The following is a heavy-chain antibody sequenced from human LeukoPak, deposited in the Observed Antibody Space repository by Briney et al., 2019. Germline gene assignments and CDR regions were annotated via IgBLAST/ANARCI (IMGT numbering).Heavy chain of an antibody. CDR2: INHSGTT. D-gene: IGHD2-2*01. V-gene: IGHV4-34*01. J-gene: IGHJ5*02. Sequence: KASETLSLTCAVDGGSFSGYYWSWIRQPPGKGREWIGEINHSGTTNYNPSLKSRVTISVDTSKNQFSLKLSSVTAADTAVYYCARVEKDIVVVPAARWFDPWGQGTLVTVYS. CDR3: ARVEKDIVVVPAARWFDP. CDR1: GGSFSGYY.